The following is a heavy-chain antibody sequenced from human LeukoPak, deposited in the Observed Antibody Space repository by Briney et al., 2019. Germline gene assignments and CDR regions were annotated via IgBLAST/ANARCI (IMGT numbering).Heavy chain of an antibody. CDR1: GGSINSDY. CDR3: VRGWAPRGEKSSFAS. Sequence: SQTLSLTCTVSGGSINSDYWTWVRQVAGKGLEWIGRIFASGSTNYNPYLRSRITMSVDTSKNQFSLDLSSVTAADTGVYYCVRGWAPRGEKSSFASWGQGTLVTVSS. J-gene: IGHJ4*02. V-gene: IGHV4-4*07. CDR2: IFASGST. D-gene: IGHD3-10*01.